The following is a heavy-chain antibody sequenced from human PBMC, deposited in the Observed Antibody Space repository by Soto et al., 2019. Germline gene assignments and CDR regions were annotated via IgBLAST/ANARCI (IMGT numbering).Heavy chain of an antibody. D-gene: IGHD3-3*01. CDR2: ISGSGANT. Sequence: GGSLRLSCAASGFTFSSYAMNWVRQAPGKGLEWVSAISGSGANTYYADSVKGRFTISRDNSKNMLYLQMNSLRDEDTDVYYCANGRFLEWLLPDNWFDPWGQGTLVTVSS. CDR1: GFTFSSYA. CDR3: ANGRFLEWLLPDNWFDP. V-gene: IGHV3-23*01. J-gene: IGHJ5*02.